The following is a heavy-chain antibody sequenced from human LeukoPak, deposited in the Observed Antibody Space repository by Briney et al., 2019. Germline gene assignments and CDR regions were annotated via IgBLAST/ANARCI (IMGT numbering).Heavy chain of an antibody. Sequence: ASVKVSCKASGYTFTSNYIHWVRQAPGQGLEWMGMIYPRNGSTSYAQKFQGTVTVTRDTSTSTVHMELSGLRSEDTAVYYCAKSSGRNYDFWSGYSIGWFDPWGQGTLVTVSS. D-gene: IGHD3-3*01. J-gene: IGHJ5*02. CDR1: GYTFTSNY. CDR3: AKSSGRNYDFWSGYSIGWFDP. V-gene: IGHV1-46*01. CDR2: IYPRNGST.